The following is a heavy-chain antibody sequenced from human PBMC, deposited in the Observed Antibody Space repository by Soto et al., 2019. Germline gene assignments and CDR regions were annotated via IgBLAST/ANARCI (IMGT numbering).Heavy chain of an antibody. V-gene: IGHV1-18*01. J-gene: IGHJ2*01. D-gene: IGHD2-8*01. CDR3: ARGTKGAGGWYFDL. CDR1: GYTLDNHA. Sequence: QIQVVQSEVEVKRPGASVRISCKASGYTLDNHAITWVRQAPGQGLVWMGWIGALLYNDATNYAGKFQGRLTMARDTSPNTVYMVLGSLRSDDTAVYYCARGTKGAGGWYFDLWGRGTLVVVSS. CDR2: IGALLYNDAT.